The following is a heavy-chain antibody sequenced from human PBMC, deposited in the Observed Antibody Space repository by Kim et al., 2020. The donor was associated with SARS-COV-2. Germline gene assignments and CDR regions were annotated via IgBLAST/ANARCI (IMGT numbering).Heavy chain of an antibody. Sequence: ASVKVSCKVSGYTLTDLSMHWVRQAPGKGLEWMGGFDPEDGETIYAQKFQGRVTMTEDTSTDTAYMELSSLRSEDTAVYYCATEWGAGSDYGGNSLLGYWGQGTLVTVSS. D-gene: IGHD4-17*01. CDR1: GYTLTDLS. CDR3: ATEWGAGSDYGGNSLLGY. CDR2: FDPEDGET. J-gene: IGHJ4*02. V-gene: IGHV1-24*01.